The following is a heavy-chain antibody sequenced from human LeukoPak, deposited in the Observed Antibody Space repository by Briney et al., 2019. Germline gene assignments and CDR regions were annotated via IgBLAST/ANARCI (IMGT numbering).Heavy chain of an antibody. J-gene: IGHJ4*02. CDR2: ISYDGSNK. V-gene: IGHV3-30*18. CDR1: GFTFSSYG. D-gene: IGHD3-10*01. Sequence: GGSLRLSCAASGFTFSSYGMHWVRQAPGKGLEWVAVISYDGSNKYYADSVKGRFTISRDNAKNSLYLQMNSLRAEDTALYYCAKDKGYGSGSYVYYFDYWGQGTLVTVSS. CDR3: AKDKGYGSGSYVYYFDY.